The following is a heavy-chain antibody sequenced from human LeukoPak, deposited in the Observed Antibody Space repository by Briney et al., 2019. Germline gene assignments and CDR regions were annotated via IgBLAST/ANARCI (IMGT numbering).Heavy chain of an antibody. CDR1: GFTFSSYD. CDR3: ATLGYSDGTDY. Sequence: GGSLRLSCAASGFTFSSYDMSWVRQAPGKGLEWVSAISGSGGSTYYADSVKGRFTISRDNSKNTLYLQMNSLRAEDTAVYYCATLGYSDGTDYWGQGTLVTVSS. CDR2: ISGSGGST. V-gene: IGHV3-23*01. J-gene: IGHJ4*02. D-gene: IGHD5-18*01.